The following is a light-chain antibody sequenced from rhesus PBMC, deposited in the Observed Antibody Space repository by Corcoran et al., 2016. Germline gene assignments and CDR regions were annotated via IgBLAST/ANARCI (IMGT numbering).Light chain of an antibody. V-gene: IGKV1-22*01. CDR3: LQYSSSLYS. CDR1: QSISSW. Sequence: DIQMTQSPSSLSASVGDTVTITCRASQSISSWLDWYQQKQGKALKLLIYKASSLQSGVPSRFSGSGSGTDFTLTISSLQPEDFATYYCLQYSSSLYSFGQGTKVEIK. J-gene: IGKJ2*01. CDR2: KAS.